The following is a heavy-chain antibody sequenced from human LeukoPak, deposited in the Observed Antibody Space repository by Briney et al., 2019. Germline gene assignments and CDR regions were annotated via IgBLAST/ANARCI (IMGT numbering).Heavy chain of an antibody. CDR2: IFPGDSDT. CDR1: GYSFTSYW. J-gene: IGHJ4*02. Sequence: GESLKISCKGSGYSFTSYWIGWVRQMPGKGLEWMGFIFPGDSDTKYSPSFQGQVTISADKSISTAYLQWSSLKASDTAMYYCARRFHDFWSGPLNYFDYWGQGTLVTVSS. CDR3: ARRFHDFWSGPLNYFDY. V-gene: IGHV5-51*01. D-gene: IGHD3-3*01.